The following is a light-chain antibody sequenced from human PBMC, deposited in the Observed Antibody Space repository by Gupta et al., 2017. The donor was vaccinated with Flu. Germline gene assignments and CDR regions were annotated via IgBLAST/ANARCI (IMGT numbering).Light chain of an antibody. CDR1: QSVSSSY. J-gene: IGKJ4*01. Sequence: IVLTQSPCPLSLSPGERATLSCRASQSVSSSYLAWYQQKPGQAPRLLIYGASSRATGIPDRFSGSGSGTDFTLTISRLEPEDFAVYYCQQYGSSPPLTFGGGTKVEIK. CDR3: QQYGSSPPLT. V-gene: IGKV3-20*01. CDR2: GAS.